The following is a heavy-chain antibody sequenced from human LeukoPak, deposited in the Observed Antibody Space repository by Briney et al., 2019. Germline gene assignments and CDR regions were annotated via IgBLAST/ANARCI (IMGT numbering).Heavy chain of an antibody. D-gene: IGHD3-22*01. Sequence: SETLSLTCTVSGGSISSSSYYWGWIRQPPGKGLEWIGSIYYSGSTYYNPSLKSRVTISVDTSKNQFSLKLSSVTAADTAVYCCARRSYYYDSSGYNEKFDYWGQGTLVTVSS. CDR1: GGSISSSSYY. V-gene: IGHV4-39*01. CDR2: IYYSGST. CDR3: ARRSYYYDSSGYNEKFDY. J-gene: IGHJ4*02.